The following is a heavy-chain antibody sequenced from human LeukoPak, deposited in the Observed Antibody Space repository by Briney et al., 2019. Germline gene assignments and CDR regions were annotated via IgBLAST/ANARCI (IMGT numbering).Heavy chain of an antibody. D-gene: IGHD4-17*01. J-gene: IGHJ5*02. CDR3: ARHLTPTVMNWFDP. CDR2: INHSGST. Sequence: PSETLSLTCAVYGGSFSGYYWSWIRQPPGKGLEWIGEINHSGSTNYNPSLKSRVTISVDTSKNQFSLKLSSVTAADTAVYYCARHLTPTVMNWFDPWGQGTLVTVSS. CDR1: GGSFSGYY. V-gene: IGHV4-34*01.